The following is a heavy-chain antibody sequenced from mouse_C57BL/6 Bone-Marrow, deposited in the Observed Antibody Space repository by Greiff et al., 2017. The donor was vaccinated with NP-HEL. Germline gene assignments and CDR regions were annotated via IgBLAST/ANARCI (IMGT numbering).Heavy chain of an antibody. CDR2: IHPNSGST. CDR3: ARSRLMGKEYYFDY. V-gene: IGHV1-64*01. CDR1: GYTFTSYW. J-gene: IGHJ2*01. D-gene: IGHD1-1*02. Sequence: QVQLQQPGAELVKPGASVKLSCKASGYTFTSYWMHWVKQRPGQGLEWIGMIHPNSGSTNYNEKFKSKATLTVDKSSSTAYMQLSSLTSEDSAVYYCARSRLMGKEYYFDYWGQGTTLTVSS.